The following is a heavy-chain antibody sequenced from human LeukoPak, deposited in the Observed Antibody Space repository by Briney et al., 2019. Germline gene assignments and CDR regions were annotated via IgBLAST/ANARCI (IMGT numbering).Heavy chain of an antibody. CDR2: VDNDGSGT. V-gene: IGHV3-74*01. CDR3: ARSQCGYSYGEH. CDR1: GFSFSNYW. D-gene: IGHD5-18*01. Sequence: PGGSLRLSCAASGFSFSNYWMHWVRQVPGKGLVWVSRVDNDGSGTSYADSVKGRFTISRDNAKNTVYLQMNSLRDEDTAVYYCARSQCGYSYGEHWGQGTPVTVSS. J-gene: IGHJ4*02.